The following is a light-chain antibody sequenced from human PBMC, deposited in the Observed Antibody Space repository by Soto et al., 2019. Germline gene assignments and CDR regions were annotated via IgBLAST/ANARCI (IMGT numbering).Light chain of an antibody. CDR1: SSDIGAYDS. CDR2: EVT. Sequence: QSALAQPPSASGSPGQSVTISCTGPSSDIGAYDSVSWYQQHPGKVPKLLIYEVTKRPSGVPDRFSASKSGSTASLTVSGLQAEDEVDYYCSPHGGANYSYVFATGTKVTVL. CDR3: SPHGGANYSYV. J-gene: IGLJ1*01. V-gene: IGLV2-8*01.